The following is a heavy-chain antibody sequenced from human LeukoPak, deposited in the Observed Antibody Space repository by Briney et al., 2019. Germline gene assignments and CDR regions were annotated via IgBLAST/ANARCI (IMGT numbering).Heavy chain of an antibody. V-gene: IGHV4-34*01. CDR2: INHSGST. CDR3: ARGGYYYDTSGYSY. J-gene: IGHJ4*02. D-gene: IGHD3-22*01. Sequence: PSETLSLTCAVYGGSFSGYYWSWIRQPPGKGREWLGEINHSGSTNYNPSLKSRVTISVDTSKNQFSLKLSSVIAADTAVYYCARGGYYYDTSGYSYWGQGTLVTVSS. CDR1: GGSFSGYY.